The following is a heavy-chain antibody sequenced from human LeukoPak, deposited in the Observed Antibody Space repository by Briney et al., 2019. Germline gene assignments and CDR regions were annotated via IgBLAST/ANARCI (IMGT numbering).Heavy chain of an antibody. CDR1: GFTFGSYS. D-gene: IGHD4-17*01. CDR3: ARDYSSTVTPEYYFDY. CDR2: ISSSSSYI. Sequence: GGSLRLSCAASGFTFGSYSMNWVRQAPGKGLEWVSSISSSSSYIYYADSVKGRFTISRDNAKNSLYLQMNSLRAEDTAVYYCARDYSSTVTPEYYFDYWGQGTLVTVSS. J-gene: IGHJ4*02. V-gene: IGHV3-21*01.